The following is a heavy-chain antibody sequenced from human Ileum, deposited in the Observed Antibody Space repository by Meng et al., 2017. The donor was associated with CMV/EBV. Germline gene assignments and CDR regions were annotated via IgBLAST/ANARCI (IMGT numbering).Heavy chain of an antibody. CDR1: GGSISGGGYS. D-gene: IGHD5-18*01. J-gene: IGHJ4*02. CDR3: ARGSGYTYGYDY. CDR2: MWHTGDT. Sequence: QLQLQESGSGLVKPSQTLSLTCAASGGSISGGGYSWTWIRQPPGKGLEWIGYMWHTGDTYYNPSLKSRVTISVDRSKNQFSLNLNSVTAVDTAVYYCARGSGYTYGYDYWGQGTLVTVSS. V-gene: IGHV4-30-2*01.